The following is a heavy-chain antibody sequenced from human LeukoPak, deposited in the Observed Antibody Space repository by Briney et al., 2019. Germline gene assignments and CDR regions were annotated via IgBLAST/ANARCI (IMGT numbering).Heavy chain of an antibody. CDR3: ARSDFWAPGWFDP. CDR2: IYYSGST. J-gene: IGHJ5*02. CDR1: GGSISSYY. D-gene: IGHD3-3*01. V-gene: IGHV4-59*08. Sequence: SETLSLTCTVSGGSISSYYWSWIRQPPGKGLEWIGYIYYSGSTNYNPSLKSRVTISVDTSKNRFSLKLSSVTAADTAVYYCARSDFWAPGWFDPWGQGTLVTVSS.